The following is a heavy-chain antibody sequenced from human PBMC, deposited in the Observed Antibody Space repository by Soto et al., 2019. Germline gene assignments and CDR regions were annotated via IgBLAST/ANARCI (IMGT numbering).Heavy chain of an antibody. Sequence: EASVKVSCKASGGTFSSYAISWVRQAPGQGLEWMGGIIPIFGTANYAQTFQGRVTITADKSTSTAYMELSSLRSEDTAVYYCARGPTGTTPFGYWGQGTLVPVPQ. CDR2: IIPIFGTA. J-gene: IGHJ4*02. V-gene: IGHV1-69*06. D-gene: IGHD1-1*01. CDR3: ARGPTGTTPFGY. CDR1: GGTFSSYA.